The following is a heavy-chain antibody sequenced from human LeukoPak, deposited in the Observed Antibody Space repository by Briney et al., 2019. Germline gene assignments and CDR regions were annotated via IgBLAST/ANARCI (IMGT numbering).Heavy chain of an antibody. CDR1: GFSFSYYG. CDR2: IWSDGNYK. Sequence: RGSLRLSCAASGFSFSYYGMHWVRQAPGKGLEWVAGIWSDGNYKYYADSVKGRFTISRDNSKNMLYLEMNSLRVEDTAIYYCGRQLDGYLHYFDFWGQGKLVIVSS. V-gene: IGHV3-33*01. CDR3: GRQLDGYLHYFDF. J-gene: IGHJ4*02. D-gene: IGHD5-24*01.